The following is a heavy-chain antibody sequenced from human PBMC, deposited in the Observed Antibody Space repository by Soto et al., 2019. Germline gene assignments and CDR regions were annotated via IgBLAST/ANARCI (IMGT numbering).Heavy chain of an antibody. D-gene: IGHD2-8*01. J-gene: IGHJ5*02. Sequence: QVQLQESGPGLVKPSETLSLTCAVSGGSISTNDWWTWVRQPPGKGLEWIGDIHHTGSTTNYSPSFQSRVTVSIDKSENQFSLRLTSVTAADTAVYYCATRDCTNNVCHFPWGQGTLVTVSS. CDR3: ATRDCTNNVCHFP. V-gene: IGHV4-4*02. CDR2: IHHTGSTT. CDR1: GGSISTNDW.